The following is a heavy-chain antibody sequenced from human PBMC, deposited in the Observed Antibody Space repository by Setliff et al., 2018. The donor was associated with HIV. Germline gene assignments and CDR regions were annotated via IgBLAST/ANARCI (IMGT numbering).Heavy chain of an antibody. CDR3: ARESPSSSWFYFDF. D-gene: IGHD6-13*01. Sequence: PSETLSLTCSVSGYSISSDYYWGWIRQTPGKGLEWIGCIDAGGKTVYIPSLKSRVTISLDTSNNQFSLKLGSVTAADTAVYYCARESPSSSWFYFDFWGQGTLVTVSS. CDR2: IDAGGKT. V-gene: IGHV4-38-2*02. CDR1: GYSISSDYY. J-gene: IGHJ4*02.